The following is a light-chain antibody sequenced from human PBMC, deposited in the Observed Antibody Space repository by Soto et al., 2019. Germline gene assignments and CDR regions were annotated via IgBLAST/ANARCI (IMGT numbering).Light chain of an antibody. CDR1: QSVSSY. CDR2: DAS. V-gene: IGKV3-11*01. CDR3: QQRNNWPLT. Sequence: EIVLTQSPAPLSLSPGERAPLSCRASQSVSSYLAWYQQKPGQAPRLLIYDASNRATGIPARFSGSGSGTDFTLTISSLEPDDFGVYYCQQRNNWPLTFGGGTQVEIK. J-gene: IGKJ4*01.